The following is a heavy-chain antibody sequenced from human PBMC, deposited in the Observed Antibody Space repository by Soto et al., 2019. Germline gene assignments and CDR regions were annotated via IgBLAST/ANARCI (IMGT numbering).Heavy chain of an antibody. Sequence: QVQLVESGGGVVQPGRSLRLSCAASGFTFSSYGMHWVRQAPGKGLEWVAVISYDGSNKYYADSVKGRFTISRDNSKNTVYLQMNSLRAEDTAVYYCAKEGYGDYGWNYGMDVWGQGTTVTVSS. J-gene: IGHJ6*02. CDR1: GFTFSSYG. V-gene: IGHV3-30*18. CDR2: ISYDGSNK. CDR3: AKEGYGDYGWNYGMDV. D-gene: IGHD4-17*01.